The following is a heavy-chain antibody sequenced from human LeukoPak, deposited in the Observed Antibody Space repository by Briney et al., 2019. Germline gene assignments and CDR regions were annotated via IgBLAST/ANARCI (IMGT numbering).Heavy chain of an antibody. Sequence: ASETLSLTCTVSVGFLTSYYWGWIRQPRGKGRVGIGCISPSGSTFYNPSLKSRVTISVDTSKNQFSLKLSSVTAADTAVYYCALSPLGAAGTWSGLFDYWGQGTLVTVSS. V-gene: IGHV4-59*04. J-gene: IGHJ4*02. CDR2: ISPSGST. D-gene: IGHD6-13*01. CDR1: VGFLTSYY. CDR3: ALSPLGAAGTWSGLFDY.